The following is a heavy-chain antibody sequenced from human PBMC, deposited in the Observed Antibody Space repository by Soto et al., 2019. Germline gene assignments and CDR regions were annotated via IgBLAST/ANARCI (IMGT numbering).Heavy chain of an antibody. Sequence: GGSLRLSCAASGFTFSSYSMNWVRQAPGKGLEWVSSISSSSSYIYYADSVKGRFTISRDNSKNTLYLQMNSLRAEDTAVYYCARDRVQYLLSGMDVWGQGTTVTVSS. CDR1: GFTFSSYS. CDR3: ARDRVQYLLSGMDV. CDR2: ISSSSSYI. V-gene: IGHV3-21*01. D-gene: IGHD2-2*01. J-gene: IGHJ6*02.